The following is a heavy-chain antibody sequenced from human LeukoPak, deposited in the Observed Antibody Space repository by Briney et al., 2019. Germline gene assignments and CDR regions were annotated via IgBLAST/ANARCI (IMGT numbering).Heavy chain of an antibody. V-gene: IGHV3-7*01. CDR1: GFTFSNYW. CDR2: IKQDGSEK. CDR3: ARDRHDSSGYLDAFDI. J-gene: IGHJ3*02. D-gene: IGHD3-22*01. Sequence: GGSLRLSCAASGFTFSNYWVSWVRQAPGKGLEWVANIKQDGSEKYYVDSVKGRFTISRDNAKNSLYLQMNSLRAEDTAVYYCARDRHDSSGYLDAFDIWGQGTMVTVSS.